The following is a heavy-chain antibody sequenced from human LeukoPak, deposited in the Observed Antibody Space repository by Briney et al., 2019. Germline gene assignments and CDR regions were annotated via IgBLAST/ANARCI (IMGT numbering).Heavy chain of an antibody. CDR2: INWNGGST. D-gene: IGHD3-22*01. Sequence: PGGSLRLSCAASGFTFDDYGMSWVCQAPGKGLEWVSGINWNGGSTGYADSVKGRFTISRDNAKNSLYLQMNSLRAEDTALYYCARGSYDSSGYYYLPPDYWGQGTLVTVSS. J-gene: IGHJ4*02. CDR3: ARGSYDSSGYYYLPPDY. V-gene: IGHV3-20*04. CDR1: GFTFDDYG.